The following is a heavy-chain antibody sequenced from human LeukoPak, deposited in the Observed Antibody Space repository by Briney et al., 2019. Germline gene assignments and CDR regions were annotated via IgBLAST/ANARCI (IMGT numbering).Heavy chain of an antibody. CDR3: SRDGGEGGNSAFDI. Sequence: GGSLRLSCAASGFTFSDYILDWVLQAPGEGLEWVGRIRRGANSYTTEYAASVKGRFTISRDDSKNSLYLHMNSLKTEDTAVYHCSRDGGEGGNSAFDIWGQGTLVTVSS. J-gene: IGHJ3*02. V-gene: IGHV3-72*01. CDR2: IRRGANSYTT. CDR1: GFTFSDYI. D-gene: IGHD3-16*01.